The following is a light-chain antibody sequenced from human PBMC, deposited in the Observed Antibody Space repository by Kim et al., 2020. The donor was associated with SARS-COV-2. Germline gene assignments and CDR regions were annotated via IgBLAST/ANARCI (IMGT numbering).Light chain of an antibody. J-gene: IGLJ3*02. Sequence: NFMLTQPHSVSASPGKTVTISCTGSSGNIASNYVQWYQQRPGSAPTTLIYEDNQRLSGVPDRFSGSIDSSSNSASLTISGLKSEDEADYYCQSYDSSNVVFGGGTQLTVL. CDR2: EDN. CDR3: QSYDSSNVV. CDR1: SGNIASNY. V-gene: IGLV6-57*02.